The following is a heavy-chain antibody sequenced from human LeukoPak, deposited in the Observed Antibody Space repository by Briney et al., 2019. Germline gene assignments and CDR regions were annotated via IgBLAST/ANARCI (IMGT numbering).Heavy chain of an antibody. V-gene: IGHV3-64D*09. D-gene: IGHD2-8*01. CDR2: ISSNGGST. CDR3: VKESLMGDYYYGMDV. Sequence: GGSLRLSCSASGFTFSSYAMHWIRQAPGKGLEYVSAISSNGGSTYYADSVKGRFTISRDNSKNTLYLQMSSLRAEDTAVYYCVKESLMGDYYYGMDVWGQGTTVTVSS. J-gene: IGHJ6*02. CDR1: GFTFSSYA.